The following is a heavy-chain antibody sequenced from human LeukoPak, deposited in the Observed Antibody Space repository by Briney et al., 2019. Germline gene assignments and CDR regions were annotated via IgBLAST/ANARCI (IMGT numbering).Heavy chain of an antibody. Sequence: SVKVSCKASGGTFSSYAISWVRQAPGQGLEWMGGIIPIFGTANYAHKFQGRVTMTRDTSTSTVYMELSSLRSEDTAVYYCARDGVVVTATGFDYWGQGTLVTVSS. CDR3: ARDGVVVTATGFDY. V-gene: IGHV1-69*05. D-gene: IGHD2-21*02. CDR2: IIPIFGTA. CDR1: GGTFSSYA. J-gene: IGHJ4*02.